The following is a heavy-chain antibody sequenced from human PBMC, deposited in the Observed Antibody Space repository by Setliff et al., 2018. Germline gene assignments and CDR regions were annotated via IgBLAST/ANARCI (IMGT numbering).Heavy chain of an antibody. CDR1: GDSISSGSYY. Sequence: TLSLTCTVPGDSISSGSYYWNWIRQHPEKGLEWLGYIFHSGSTHYNSSLKSRITISIDTSKNHFSLELNSVTAADSAVYYCARVADGSGSFYLGFDYWGQGILVTVSS. CDR2: IFHSGST. D-gene: IGHD3-10*01. J-gene: IGHJ4*02. V-gene: IGHV4-31*03. CDR3: ARVADGSGSFYLGFDY.